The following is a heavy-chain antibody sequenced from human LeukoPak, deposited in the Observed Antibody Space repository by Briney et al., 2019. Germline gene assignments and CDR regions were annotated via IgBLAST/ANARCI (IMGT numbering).Heavy chain of an antibody. Sequence: PSETLSLTCAVYGLSFSGYYWSWIRQPPGKGLEWIGEINHSGSTNYNPSLKSRVTISVDTSKNQFSLKLSSVTAADTAVYYCARGLKDYYDSSGYYFDYWGQGTLVTVSS. D-gene: IGHD3-22*01. J-gene: IGHJ4*02. CDR3: ARGLKDYYDSSGYYFDY. V-gene: IGHV4-34*01. CDR2: INHSGST. CDR1: GLSFSGYY.